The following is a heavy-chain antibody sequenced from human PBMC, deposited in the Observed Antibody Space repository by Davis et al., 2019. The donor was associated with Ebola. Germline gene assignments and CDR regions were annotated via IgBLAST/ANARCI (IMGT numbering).Heavy chain of an antibody. J-gene: IGHJ5*02. Sequence: SETLSLTCAVSGGSISSGDYYWSWIRQPPGKGLEWIGYIYYSGSTYYNPSLKSRVTISVDTSKNQFSLKLSSVTAADTAVYYCARRGYSYGFDPWGQGTLVTVSS. V-gene: IGHV4-30-4*01. D-gene: IGHD5-18*01. CDR3: ARRGYSYGFDP. CDR1: GGSISSGDYY. CDR2: IYYSGST.